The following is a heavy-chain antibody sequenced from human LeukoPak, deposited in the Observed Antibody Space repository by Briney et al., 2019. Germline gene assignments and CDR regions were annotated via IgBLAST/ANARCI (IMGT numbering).Heavy chain of an antibody. D-gene: IGHD2-15*01. CDR1: GFSFSSYS. CDR2: ISSSSSYN. J-gene: IGHJ4*02. V-gene: IGHV3-21*01. CDR3: ARDLCAGASCYSVYYFDY. Sequence: PGGSLRLSCAASGFSFSSYSMNWVRQAPGKGLEWVSSISSSSSYNHYADSVKGRFTISRDNAKNSLYLQMNSLRVEDTAVYYCARDLCAGASCYSVYYFDYWGQGTLVTVSS.